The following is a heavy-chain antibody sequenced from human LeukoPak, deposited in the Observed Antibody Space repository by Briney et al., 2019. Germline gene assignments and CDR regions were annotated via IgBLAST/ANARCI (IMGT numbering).Heavy chain of an antibody. V-gene: IGHV4-59*01. J-gene: IGHJ4*02. CDR3: ARVPYGSGTFDY. D-gene: IGHD3-10*01. Sequence: SETLSLTCTVSGGSISSYYWSWIRQPPGKGLEWIGYIYYSGSTNYNPSLKSRVTISVDTSKNQFSLKLSSVTAADTAEYYCARVPYGSGTFDYWGQGTLVTVSA. CDR2: IYYSGST. CDR1: GGSISSYY.